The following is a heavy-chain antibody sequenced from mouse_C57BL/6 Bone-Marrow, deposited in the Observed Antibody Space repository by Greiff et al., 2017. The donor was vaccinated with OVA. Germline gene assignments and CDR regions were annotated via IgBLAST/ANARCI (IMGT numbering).Heavy chain of an antibody. CDR3: ASAVFAY. J-gene: IGHJ3*01. Sequence: QVQLQQPGAELVKPGASVKLSCKASGYTFTSYWMQWVKQRPGQGLEWIGEIDPPDSYTNYNQKFKGKATLTVDTSSSTAYMQLSSLTSEDSAVYYCASAVFAYWGQGTLVTVSA. CDR1: GYTFTSYW. V-gene: IGHV1-50*01. CDR2: IDPPDSYT.